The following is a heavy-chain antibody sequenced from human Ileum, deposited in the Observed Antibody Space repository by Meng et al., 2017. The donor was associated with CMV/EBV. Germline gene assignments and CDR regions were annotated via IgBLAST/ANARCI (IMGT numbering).Heavy chain of an antibody. V-gene: IGHV4-61*01. CDR2: MYYSGST. CDR3: ARWLGSTSWVDP. CDR1: GGSVRRGTSS. D-gene: IGHD2-2*01. J-gene: IGHJ5*02. Sequence: CTVSGGSVRRGTSSWSWIRQPPGKGLEWIASMYYSGSTNNNPSLKSRVTISVDTSKNQFSMKLTSVTAADTAVYYCARWLGSTSWVDPWGQGTLVTVSS.